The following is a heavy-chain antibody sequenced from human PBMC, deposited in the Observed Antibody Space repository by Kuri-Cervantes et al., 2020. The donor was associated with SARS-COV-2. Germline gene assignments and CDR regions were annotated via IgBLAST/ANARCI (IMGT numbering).Heavy chain of an antibody. Sequence: GESLKISCAASGFTFSSYAMHWVRQAPGKGLEWVAVISYDGSNKYYADSVKGRFTISRDNSKNTLYLQMNSLRAEDTAVYYCAKCGELLTSSYYYYGMDVWGQGTTVTVSS. CDR1: GFTFSSYA. CDR2: ISYDGSNK. D-gene: IGHD1-26*01. CDR3: AKCGELLTSSYYYYGMDV. V-gene: IGHV3-30-3*02. J-gene: IGHJ6*02.